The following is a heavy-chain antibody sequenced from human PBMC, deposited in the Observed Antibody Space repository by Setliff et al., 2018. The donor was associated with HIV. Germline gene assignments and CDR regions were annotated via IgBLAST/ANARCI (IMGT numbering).Heavy chain of an antibody. Sequence: ASVKVSCKASGYTFTSYDINWVRQATGQGLEWMGWMNPNSGNTGYAQKFQGRVTMTRNTSISTAYMELSSLRSEDTAVYYCAREDSSYHYFDYWGQGMLVTVSS. CDR1: GYTFTSYD. CDR2: MNPNSGNT. J-gene: IGHJ4*02. D-gene: IGHD6-6*01. V-gene: IGHV1-8*02. CDR3: AREDSSYHYFDY.